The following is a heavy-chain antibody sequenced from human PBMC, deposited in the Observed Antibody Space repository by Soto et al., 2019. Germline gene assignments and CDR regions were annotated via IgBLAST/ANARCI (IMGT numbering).Heavy chain of an antibody. J-gene: IGHJ6*02. CDR3: ARHTPYYDFWSGYVYYGMDV. V-gene: IGHV4-39*01. D-gene: IGHD3-3*01. CDR1: GGSISSSSYY. Sequence: SQTLSLTCTVSGGSISSSSYYRGWIRQPPWKGLEWIGSIYYSGSTYYNPSLKSLVTISVDTSKNQFSLKLSSVTAADTAVYYCARHTPYYDFWSGYVYYGMDVWGQGTTDNVSS. CDR2: IYYSGST.